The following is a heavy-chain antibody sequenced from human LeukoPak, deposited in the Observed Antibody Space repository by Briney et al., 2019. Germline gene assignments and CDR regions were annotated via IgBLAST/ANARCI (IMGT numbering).Heavy chain of an antibody. CDR3: SKDMGHYYDSSGEFDY. V-gene: IGHV3-9*01. CDR1: GFTFDDYA. D-gene: IGHD3-22*01. Sequence: PGGSLRLSCAASGFTFDDYAMHWVRQAPGKGLEWVSGISWNSGSIGYADSVKGRFTISRDNAKNSLYLQMNSLRAEDTALYYCSKDMGHYYDSSGEFDYWGQGTLATVSS. CDR2: ISWNSGSI. J-gene: IGHJ4*02.